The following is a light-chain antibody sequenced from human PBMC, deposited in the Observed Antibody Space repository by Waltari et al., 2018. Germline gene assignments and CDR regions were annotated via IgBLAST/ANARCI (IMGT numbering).Light chain of an antibody. V-gene: IGLV2-8*01. CDR2: EVS. CDR3: CSYAFSSNWV. Sequence: QSALTQPPSASGSPGQSVPIPRPGTTRDAGRHNHVSWYQQHPGKAPKLTIFEVSKPPSGVPDRFSGSKSGNTASLTVSGLQAEDEADYYCCSYAFSSNWVFGGGTKLTVL. J-gene: IGLJ3*02. CDR1: TRDAGRHNH.